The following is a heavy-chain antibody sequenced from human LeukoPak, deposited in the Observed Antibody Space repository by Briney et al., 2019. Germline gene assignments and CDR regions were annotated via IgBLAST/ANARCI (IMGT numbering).Heavy chain of an antibody. Sequence: PSETLSLTCTVSGGSISSSSYYWGWIRQPPGKGLERIGSIYYSGSTYYNPSLKSRVTISVDTSKNQFSLKLGSVTAADTAVYYCARLSVSGNTVTNAFDIWGQGTMVTVSS. D-gene: IGHD4-17*01. V-gene: IGHV4-39*01. CDR2: IYYSGST. CDR3: ARLSVSGNTVTNAFDI. CDR1: GGSISSSSYY. J-gene: IGHJ3*02.